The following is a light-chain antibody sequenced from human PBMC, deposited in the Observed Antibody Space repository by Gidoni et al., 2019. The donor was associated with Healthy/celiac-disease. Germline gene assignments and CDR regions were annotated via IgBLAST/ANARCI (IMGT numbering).Light chain of an antibody. CDR1: QSVSSN. CDR2: GAS. V-gene: IGKV3-15*01. Sequence: EIEMTQSPATLSVSPGERATLTCRASQSVSSNLAWYQQKPGQAPRLLIYGASTRATGIPARFSGSGSGTEFTLTISSLQSEDFAVYYCQQYNNWSYSFGQXTKLEIK. J-gene: IGKJ2*03. CDR3: QQYNNWSYS.